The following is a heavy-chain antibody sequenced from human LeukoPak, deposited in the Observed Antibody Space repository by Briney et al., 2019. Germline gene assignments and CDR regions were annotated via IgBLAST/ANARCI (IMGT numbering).Heavy chain of an antibody. CDR3: ARHNPVVTKDDAFDI. CDR1: GGSISSSSYY. J-gene: IGHJ3*02. Sequence: SETLSLTCTVSGGSISSSSYYWGWIRQPPGKGLEWIGSIYYSGSTYYNPSLKSRVTISVDTSKNQFSLKLSSVTAADTAVYYCARHNPVVTKDDAFDIWGQGTMVTVSS. V-gene: IGHV4-39*01. D-gene: IGHD4-23*01. CDR2: IYYSGST.